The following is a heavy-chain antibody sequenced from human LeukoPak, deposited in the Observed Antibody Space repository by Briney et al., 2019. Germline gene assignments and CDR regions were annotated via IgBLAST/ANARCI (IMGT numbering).Heavy chain of an antibody. CDR3: ASNLGYCSGGSCSY. V-gene: IGHV4-59*12. CDR2: IYYSGST. Sequence: PSETLSLTCTVSGGSISSYYWSWIRQPPGKGLEWIGYIYYSGSTNYNPSLKSRVTISVDTSKNQFSLKLTSVTAADTAVYYCASNLGYCSGGSCSYWGQGTLVTVSS. CDR1: GGSISSYY. D-gene: IGHD2-15*01. J-gene: IGHJ4*02.